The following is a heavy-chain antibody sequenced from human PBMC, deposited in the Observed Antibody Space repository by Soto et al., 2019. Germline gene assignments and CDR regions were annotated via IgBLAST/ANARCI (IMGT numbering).Heavy chain of an antibody. D-gene: IGHD3-3*01. Sequence: SETLSLTCTVSGGSISSGDYYWSWIRQPPGKGLEWIGYIYYSGSIYYNPSLKSRVTISVDTSKNQFSLKLSSVTAADTAVYYCARYITIFGVVPLYYFDYWGQGTLVTVSS. CDR1: GGSISSGDYY. V-gene: IGHV4-30-4*01. CDR2: IYYSGSI. CDR3: ARYITIFGVVPLYYFDY. J-gene: IGHJ4*02.